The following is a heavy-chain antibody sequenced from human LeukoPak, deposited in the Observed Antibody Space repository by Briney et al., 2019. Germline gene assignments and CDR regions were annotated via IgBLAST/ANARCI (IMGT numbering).Heavy chain of an antibody. V-gene: IGHV4/OR15-8*01. J-gene: IGHJ4*02. CDR2: VNLQGSP. CDR1: GGSITQTNY. Sequence: SETLSLTCGVSGGSITQTNYWTWVSQPPGKGLEWIGEVNLQGSPNYNPSLMGRVAISVDKSENHVSLQLTSVTAADTAVYYCAREGGPYRPLDYSGQGTLVTVSS. CDR3: AREGGPYRPLDY.